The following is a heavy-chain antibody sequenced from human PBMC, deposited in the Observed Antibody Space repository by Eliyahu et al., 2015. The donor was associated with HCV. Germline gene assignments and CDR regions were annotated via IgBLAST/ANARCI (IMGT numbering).Heavy chain of an antibody. J-gene: IGHJ5*02. Sequence: QVQLRESGPGQVKPSETLSLTCDVSGXSISTGYYWGWVRQSPGKGLESIAWVYPTGTTFYNPSLKSRVTISAVTSKNEISLKVKSVTAADTAVYYCVRVGIRDGWFDPWGQGTLVTVSS. CDR2: VYPTGTT. CDR1: GXSISTGYY. V-gene: IGHV4-38-2*01. CDR3: VRVGIRDGWFDP. D-gene: IGHD2-21*01.